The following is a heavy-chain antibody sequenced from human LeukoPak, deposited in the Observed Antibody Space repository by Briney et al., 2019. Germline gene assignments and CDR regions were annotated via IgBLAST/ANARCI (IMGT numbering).Heavy chain of an antibody. D-gene: IGHD3-10*01. CDR1: GFTFSSDG. CDR3: AKYYYGSRSYRFDP. J-gene: IGHJ5*02. CDR2: ISGSVGST. Sequence: GGTLRLSCAASGFTFSSDGMSWGRQAPGKGLEWVPAISGSVGSTYYADSVKGRFTISRDNSKNTLYLQMNSLRAEDTAVYYCAKYYYGSRSYRFDPWGQGTLVTVSS. V-gene: IGHV3-23*01.